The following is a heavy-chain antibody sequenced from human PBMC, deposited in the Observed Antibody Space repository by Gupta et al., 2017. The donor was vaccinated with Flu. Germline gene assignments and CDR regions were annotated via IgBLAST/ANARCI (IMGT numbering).Heavy chain of an antibody. CDR2: IYYSGNT. CDR1: GDSIRSSSSFY. V-gene: IGHV4-39*01. D-gene: IGHD3-3*01. J-gene: IGHJ5*02. CDR3: ARHGFWTFGVTLGDWGLDP. Sequence: QVQLQESGPGLVKPSETLSLTCSVSGDSIRSSSSFYWGWIRQPPGKGLEWIGSIYYSGNTYYNPSLKSRVTISVDTSKNEFSLRLSSVTAADTAVYYCARHGFWTFGVTLGDWGLDPWGQGILVTVSS.